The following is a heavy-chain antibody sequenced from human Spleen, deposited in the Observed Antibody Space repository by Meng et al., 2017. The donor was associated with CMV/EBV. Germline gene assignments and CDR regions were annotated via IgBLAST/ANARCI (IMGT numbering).Heavy chain of an antibody. CDR2: ISAYNGYT. V-gene: IGHV1-18*01. CDR3: AREQGTGAYTVQKFLGDAFDI. D-gene: IGHD2-21*01. J-gene: IGHJ3*02. Sequence: ASVKVSCKASGYTLITYGISWVRQAPGQGLEWMGWISAYNGYTTYPQKLQGRVTMTTDTTTSTAYMELRSLRFDDTAVYYCAREQGTGAYTVQKFLGDAFDIWGQGTMVTVSS. CDR1: GYTLITYG.